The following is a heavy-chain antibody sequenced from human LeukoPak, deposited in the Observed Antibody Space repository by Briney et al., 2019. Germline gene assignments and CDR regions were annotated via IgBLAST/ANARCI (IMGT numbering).Heavy chain of an antibody. J-gene: IGHJ6*03. D-gene: IGHD3-10*01. CDR2: INPNSGGT. Sequence: ASVKVSCKASGYTFTGYYMHWVRQAPGQGLEWMGWINPNSGGTNYAQKFQGRVTMTRDTSISTAYMELSRLRSVDTAVYYCARGEGSGSYYFIGYYYYMDVWGKGTTVTVSS. CDR3: ARGEGSGSYYFIGYYYYMDV. CDR1: GYTFTGYY. V-gene: IGHV1-2*02.